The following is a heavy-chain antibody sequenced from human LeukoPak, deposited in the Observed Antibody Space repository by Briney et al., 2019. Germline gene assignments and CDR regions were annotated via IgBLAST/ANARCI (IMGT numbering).Heavy chain of an antibody. Sequence: GASVKVSCKASGGTFSSYAISWVRQAPGQGLEWMGRIIPILGTANYAQKFQGRVTITADKSTSTAYMELSSLRSEDTAVYYCARTPEGYCSSTSCQPTDYYYYYGMDVWGQGTTVTVSS. CDR3: ARTPEGYCSSTSCQPTDYYYYYGMDV. J-gene: IGHJ6*02. CDR1: GGTFSSYA. V-gene: IGHV1-69*04. D-gene: IGHD2-2*01. CDR2: IIPILGTA.